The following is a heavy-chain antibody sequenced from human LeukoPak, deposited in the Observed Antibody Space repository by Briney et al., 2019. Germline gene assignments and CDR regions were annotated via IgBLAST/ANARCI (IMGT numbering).Heavy chain of an antibody. V-gene: IGHV1-18*01. D-gene: IGHD6-6*01. Sequence: ASVNVSCKSSGYTFTSYGISWVRQAPGQGLEWMGWISAYNGNTNYAHKLHGRATMNTDTSTHKAYMEPSSLRSGDSAGYDLARDRDYSSPYNWFDPWGQGTLVTVSS. CDR1: GYTFTSYG. CDR3: ARDRDYSSPYNWFDP. J-gene: IGHJ5*02. CDR2: ISAYNGNT.